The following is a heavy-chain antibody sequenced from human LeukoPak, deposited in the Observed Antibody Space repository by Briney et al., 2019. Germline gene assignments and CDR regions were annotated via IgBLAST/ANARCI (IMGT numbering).Heavy chain of an antibody. CDR1: GITFSSYG. D-gene: IGHD1-7*01. CDR3: AKDNGGNYPIGALDY. CDR2: ISGGGGAT. Sequence: GGSLRLSCAASGITFSSYGMSWVRQAPGKGLEWVSAISGGGGATYYADSVKGRFTISRDNSKNTLYLQMTRLRVEDMAVYYCAKDNGGNYPIGALDYWGQGTLVTVSS. V-gene: IGHV3-23*01. J-gene: IGHJ4*02.